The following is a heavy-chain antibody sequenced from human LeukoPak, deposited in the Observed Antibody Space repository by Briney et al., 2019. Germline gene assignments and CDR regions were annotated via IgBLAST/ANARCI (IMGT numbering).Heavy chain of an antibody. CDR1: GFTVSRYD. Sequence: GGSLRLSCAASGFTVSRYDMHWVRQATGKGLEWVSSFGIVGDTYYPGSVKGRFTMSRENASNTVHLQMNSLRDGDTAVYYCAKDRRDYGDSSFDYWGQGTLVTVSS. V-gene: IGHV3-13*01. CDR2: FGIVGDT. J-gene: IGHJ4*02. D-gene: IGHD4-17*01. CDR3: AKDRRDYGDSSFDY.